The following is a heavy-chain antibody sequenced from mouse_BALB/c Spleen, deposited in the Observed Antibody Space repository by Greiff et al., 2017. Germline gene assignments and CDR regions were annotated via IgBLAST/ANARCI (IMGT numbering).Heavy chain of an antibody. Sequence: QVQLQQPGAELVRPGVSVKISCKGSGYTFTDYAMHWVKQSHAKSLEWIGVISTYYGDASYNQKFKGKATMTVDKSSSTAYMELARLTSEDSAIYYCARGMVTYYYAMDYWGQGTSVTVSS. CDR1: GYTFTDYA. CDR3: ARGMVTYYYAMDY. D-gene: IGHD2-1*01. V-gene: IGHV1S137*01. J-gene: IGHJ4*01. CDR2: ISTYYGDA.